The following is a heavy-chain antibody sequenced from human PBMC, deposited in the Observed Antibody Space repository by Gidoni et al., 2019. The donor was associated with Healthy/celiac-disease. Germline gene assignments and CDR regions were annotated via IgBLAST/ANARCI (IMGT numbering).Heavy chain of an antibody. D-gene: IGHD6-19*01. V-gene: IGHV3-48*02. CDR2: ISSSSSTI. Sequence: EVQLVESGGGLVQPGGSLRLSCAASGFPFSSYSMNWVRQAPGKGLEWVAYISSSSSTIYYADSVKGRFTISRDNAKNSLYLQMNSLRDEDTAVYYCAREWSSGWYLSYDYWGQGTLVTVSS. CDR1: GFPFSSYS. J-gene: IGHJ4*02. CDR3: AREWSSGWYLSYDY.